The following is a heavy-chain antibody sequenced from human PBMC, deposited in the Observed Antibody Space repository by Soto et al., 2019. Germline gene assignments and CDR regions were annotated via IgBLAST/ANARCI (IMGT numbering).Heavy chain of an antibody. V-gene: IGHV3-7*01. J-gene: IGHJ5*02. CDR3: VRADWHRVDL. Sequence: EVQLVESGGGLVQPGVSLRLSCEASGFMVSAYWMSWVRQDPRKGLEWVATISGGASDKFYVDSVKGRVTISRDDAKNALYLQMNSLRDEDTGVYYCVRADWHRVDLCGQGTLVTVSS. CDR2: ISGGASDK. D-gene: IGHD2-21*01. CDR1: GFMVSAYW.